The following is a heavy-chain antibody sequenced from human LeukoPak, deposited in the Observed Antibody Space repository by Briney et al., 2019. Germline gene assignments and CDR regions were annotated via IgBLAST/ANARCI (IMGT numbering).Heavy chain of an antibody. D-gene: IGHD4-17*01. V-gene: IGHV4-59*08. CDR1: GVSISNYY. CDR3: ARLDGDHPDY. CDR2: IYYSGST. Sequence: SETPSLTCTVSGVSISNYYWSWIRQSPGKGLKWIGHIYYSGSTNYNPSLKSRVTILVEMSKNQLSLNLRSVTAADTAVYYCARLDGDHPDYWGQGTLVTVSS. J-gene: IGHJ4*02.